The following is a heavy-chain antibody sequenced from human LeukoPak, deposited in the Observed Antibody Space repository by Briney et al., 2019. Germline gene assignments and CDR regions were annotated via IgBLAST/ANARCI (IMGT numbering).Heavy chain of an antibody. CDR2: ISGSGGST. CDR1: GFTFSSYG. J-gene: IGHJ6*04. CDR3: AELGITMIGGV. D-gene: IGHD3-10*02. V-gene: IGHV3-23*01. Sequence: GGSLRLSCAASGFTFSSYGMSWVRQAPGKGLEWVSVISGSGGSTYYADSVKGRFTISRDNAKNSLYLQMNSLRAEDTAVYYCAELGITMIGGVWGKGTTVTISS.